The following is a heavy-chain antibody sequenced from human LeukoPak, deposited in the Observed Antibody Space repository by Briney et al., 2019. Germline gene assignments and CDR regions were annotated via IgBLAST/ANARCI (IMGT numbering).Heavy chain of an antibody. Sequence: GGSLRLSCAAYGFTFSSYAMSWVRQAPGKGLEWVSAISGSGGSTYYADSVKGRFTISRDNSKNTLYLQMNSRRAEDTAVYYCAKVCLEWLESHAFDIWGQGTMVTVSS. J-gene: IGHJ3*02. D-gene: IGHD3-3*01. V-gene: IGHV3-23*01. CDR3: AKVCLEWLESHAFDI. CDR2: ISGSGGST. CDR1: GFTFSSYA.